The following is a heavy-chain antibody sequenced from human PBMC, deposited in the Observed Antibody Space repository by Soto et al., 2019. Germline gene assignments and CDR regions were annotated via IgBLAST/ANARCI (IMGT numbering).Heavy chain of an antibody. J-gene: IGHJ5*02. Sequence: PGGSLRLSCAASGFTFSSYALHWVRQAPGKGLEWVAVISSDGSSKSYADSVKGRFTTSRDNSKNTLFLQMNSLRAEDTAVYYCARDQVNYDILTGHYPRWFDPWGQGTLVTVSS. CDR2: ISSDGSSK. V-gene: IGHV3-30-3*01. CDR1: GFTFSSYA. D-gene: IGHD3-9*01. CDR3: ARDQVNYDILTGHYPRWFDP.